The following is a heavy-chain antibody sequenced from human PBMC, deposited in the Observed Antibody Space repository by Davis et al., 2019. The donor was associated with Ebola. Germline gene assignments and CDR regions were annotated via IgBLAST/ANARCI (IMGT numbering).Heavy chain of an antibody. J-gene: IGHJ4*02. Sequence: GESLKISCAASGFTFSRNGMHWARQAPGKGLEWVAFIRYHGSEKYYADSVKGRFTISRDNLQDTLYLQMNSLSAEDSGVYYCATSYFTVTTLYWGQGTLVTVSS. CDR3: ATSYFTVTTLY. CDR2: IRYHGSEK. V-gene: IGHV3-30*02. CDR1: GFTFSRNG. D-gene: IGHD4-17*01.